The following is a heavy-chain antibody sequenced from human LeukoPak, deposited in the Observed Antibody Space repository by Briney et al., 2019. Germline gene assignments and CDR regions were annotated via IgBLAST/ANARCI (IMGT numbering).Heavy chain of an antibody. CDR1: GFTFSSYW. D-gene: IGHD4-17*01. CDR2: INSDGSST. J-gene: IGHJ5*02. CDR3: ATAMITVTERARGAKGGNWFDP. V-gene: IGHV3-74*01. Sequence: GGSLRLSCAASGFTFSSYWMHWVGQAPGKGLVWVSRINSDGSSTSYADSVKGRFTISRDNAKNTLYLQMNSLRAEDTAVYYCATAMITVTERARGAKGGNWFDPWGQGTLVTVSS.